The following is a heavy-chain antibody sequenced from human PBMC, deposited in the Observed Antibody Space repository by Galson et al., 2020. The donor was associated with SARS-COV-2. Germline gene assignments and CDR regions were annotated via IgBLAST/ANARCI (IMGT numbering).Heavy chain of an antibody. CDR3: ARQTEFDSSWATPDF. V-gene: IGHV4-39*01. CDR1: GGSVSSNRYY. Sequence: SETLSLTCTVSGGSVSSNRYYWGWIRQAPGKGLEWIGSIYVSGDTYYNPSFENRIIMSVDTPKNQFSLNLNSVTAADTGVYYCARQTEFDSSWATPDFWGQGALVTVSS. D-gene: IGHD6-13*01. J-gene: IGHJ4*02. CDR2: IYVSGDT.